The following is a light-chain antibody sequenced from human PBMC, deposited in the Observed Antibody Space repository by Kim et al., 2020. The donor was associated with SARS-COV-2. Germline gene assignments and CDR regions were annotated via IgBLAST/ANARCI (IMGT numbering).Light chain of an antibody. Sequence: ASVRDRVTITCRASQDIRNDLGWYQQNPGRAPKRRIYGASSLQSGVPSRFSGSGSGTEFTLTISSLQPEDFATYFCLQHNTYPITFGQGTRLEIK. J-gene: IGKJ5*01. CDR1: QDIRND. CDR2: GAS. V-gene: IGKV1-17*01. CDR3: LQHNTYPIT.